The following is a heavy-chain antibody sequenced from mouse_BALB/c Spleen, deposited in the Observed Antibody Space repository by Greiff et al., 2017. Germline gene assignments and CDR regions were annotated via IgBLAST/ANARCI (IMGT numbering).Heavy chain of an antibody. V-gene: IGHV5-4*02. D-gene: IGHD1-1*01. Sequence: EVKLMESGGGLVKPGGSLKLSCAASGFTFSDYYMYWVRQTPEKRLEWVATISDGGSYTYYPDSVKGRFTISRDNAKNNLYLQMSSLKSEDTAMYYCARDSYGSSYDYFDYWGQGTTLTVSS. CDR3: ARDSYGSSYDYFDY. CDR1: GFTFSDYY. J-gene: IGHJ2*01. CDR2: ISDGGSYT.